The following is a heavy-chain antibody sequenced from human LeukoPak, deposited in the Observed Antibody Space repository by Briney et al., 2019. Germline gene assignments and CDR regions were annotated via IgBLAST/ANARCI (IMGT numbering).Heavy chain of an antibody. V-gene: IGHV3-74*01. Sequence: GGSLRLSCTTSGFAFSNYWMCWVRQAPGKGLVWVSRIKSDGSDITYTDSVEGRFTISRDNVKNTLYLQMNSLRDEDTAVYYCVRGQTIDYWGQGTLVTVSS. CDR2: IKSDGSDI. J-gene: IGHJ4*02. CDR3: VRGQTIDY. D-gene: IGHD3-3*01. CDR1: GFAFSNYW.